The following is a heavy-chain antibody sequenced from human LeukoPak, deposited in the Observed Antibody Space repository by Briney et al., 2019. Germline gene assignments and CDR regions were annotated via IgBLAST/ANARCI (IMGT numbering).Heavy chain of an antibody. CDR1: GFTFSSYA. Sequence: GGSLRLSCATSGFTFSSYAMYWGRQSPGKGLEWVAVISYDGSNKYYADPVKGRSTISRDNSKNTLYLQMNSLRAEDTAVYYCARDARTVGITMIVVGFDYWGQGTLVTVSS. J-gene: IGHJ4*02. V-gene: IGHV3-30*04. CDR3: ARDARTVGITMIVVGFDY. D-gene: IGHD3-22*01. CDR2: ISYDGSNK.